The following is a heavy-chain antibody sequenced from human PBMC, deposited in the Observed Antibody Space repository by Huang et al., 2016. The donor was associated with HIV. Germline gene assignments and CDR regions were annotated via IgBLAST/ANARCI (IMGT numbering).Heavy chain of an antibody. J-gene: IGHJ4*02. CDR3: AKDADTSGYDVLGPFGS. V-gene: IGHV3-23*01. CDR2: ITDGINNR. Sequence: EVLLLESGGGLVQPGGSLRLSCVASVFTFSSYAVSWVRQAQGKGLECVSGITDGINNRYYAHSVKGRFAVSRDDSTNTLYLQMNSLRAEDTAVYYCAKDADTSGYDVLGPFGSWGQGTLVTVSS. D-gene: IGHD3-3*01. CDR1: VFTFSSYA.